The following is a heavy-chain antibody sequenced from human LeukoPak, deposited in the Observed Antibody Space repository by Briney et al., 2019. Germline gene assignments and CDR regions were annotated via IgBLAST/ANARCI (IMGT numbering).Heavy chain of an antibody. CDR2: INHSGST. D-gene: IGHD3-10*01. V-gene: IGHV4-34*01. CDR1: GGPLSGYY. CDR3: AMTTLLLWFGGGAFDI. J-gene: IGHJ3*02. Sequence: PSETLSLTCAVYGGPLSGYYWSWIRQPPGKGLEWIGEINHSGSTNYNPSLKSRVTISVDTSKNQFSLKLSSVTAADTAVYYCAMTTLLLWFGGGAFDIWGQGTMVTVSS.